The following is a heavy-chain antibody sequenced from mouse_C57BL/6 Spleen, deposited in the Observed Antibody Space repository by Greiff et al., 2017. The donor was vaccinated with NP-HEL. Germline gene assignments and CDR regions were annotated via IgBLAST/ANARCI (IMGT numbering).Heavy chain of an antibody. CDR2: IDPANGDT. D-gene: IGHD2-14*01. V-gene: IGHV14-4*01. J-gene: IGHJ3*01. CDR1: GFNIKDDY. CDR3: TKKGTAVFAY. Sequence: VQLQQSGAELVRPGASVKLSCTASGFNIKDDYMHWVKQRPEQGLEWIGWIDPANGDTEYASKFQGKATITADTSSNTAYLQLSSLTSEDTAVYYCTKKGTAVFAYWGQGTLVTVSA.